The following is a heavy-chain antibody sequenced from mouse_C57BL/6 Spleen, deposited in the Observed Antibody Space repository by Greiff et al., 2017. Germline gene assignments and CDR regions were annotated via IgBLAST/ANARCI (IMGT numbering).Heavy chain of an antibody. CDR1: GFTFSDYG. CDR3: ARCYYSNLFDY. CDR2: IWSGGST. V-gene: IGHV2-2*01. J-gene: IGHJ2*01. D-gene: IGHD2-5*01. Sequence: VHLVESGGGLVKPGGSLKLSCAASGFTFSDYGMHWVRQSPGKGLEWLGVIWSGGSTDYNAAFISRLSISKDNSKSQVFFKMNSLQADDTAIYYCARCYYSNLFDYWGQGTTLTVSS.